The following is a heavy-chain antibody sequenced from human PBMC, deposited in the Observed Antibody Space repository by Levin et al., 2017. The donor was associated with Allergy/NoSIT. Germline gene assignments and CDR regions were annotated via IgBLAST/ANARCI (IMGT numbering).Heavy chain of an antibody. CDR2: INPNSGGT. J-gene: IGHJ4*02. CDR1: GYTFTGYY. V-gene: IGHV1-2*02. CDR3: ARGGYYDFWSGYYFDY. Sequence: ASVKVSCKASGYTFTGYYMHWVRQAPGQGLEWMGWINPNSGGTNYAQKFQGRVTMTRDTSISTAYMELSRLRSDDTAVYYCARGGYYDFWSGYYFDYWGQGTLVTVSS. D-gene: IGHD3-3*01.